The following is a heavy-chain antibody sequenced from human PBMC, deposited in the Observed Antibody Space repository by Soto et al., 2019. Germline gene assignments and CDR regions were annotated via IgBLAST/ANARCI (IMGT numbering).Heavy chain of an antibody. CDR3: ASGIVGATTYGMDV. V-gene: IGHV3-20*04. J-gene: IGHJ6*02. Sequence: GGSLRLSCAASGFTFRSYGMSWVRQAPGKGLEWVSGINWNGGSTGYADSVKGRFTISRDNAKNSLYLQMNSLRAEDTALYYCASGIVGATTYGMDVWGQGTTVTVSS. CDR2: INWNGGST. CDR1: GFTFRSYG. D-gene: IGHD1-26*01.